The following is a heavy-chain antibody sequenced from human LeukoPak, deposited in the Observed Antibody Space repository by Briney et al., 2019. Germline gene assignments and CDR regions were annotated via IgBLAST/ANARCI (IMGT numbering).Heavy chain of an antibody. CDR1: GYTFTSYG. CDR2: ISAYNGNT. J-gene: IGHJ4*02. V-gene: IGHV1-18*01. Sequence: ASVRVSCKASGYTFTSYGISWVRQAPGQRLEWMGWISAYNGNTNYAQKLQGRATMTTEKSTNTAYMGLRELRAYYPAVQYRRRGRRQLALHDYWGQGTLVTVSS. CDR3: RRGRRQLALHDY. D-gene: IGHD6-13*01.